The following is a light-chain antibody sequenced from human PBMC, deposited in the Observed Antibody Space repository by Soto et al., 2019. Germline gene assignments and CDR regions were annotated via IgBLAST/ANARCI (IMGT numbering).Light chain of an antibody. Sequence: IPMTQSPSTLSASVGDRVTITCRASESIDSWLAWHQQKPGRAPKLLISKASSLESGVPSRFSGSGFGTEFTLTISSLQPDDFATYYCQQYNSYRAFGQGTKVEI. V-gene: IGKV1-5*03. CDR2: KAS. CDR3: QQYNSYRA. J-gene: IGKJ1*01. CDR1: ESIDSW.